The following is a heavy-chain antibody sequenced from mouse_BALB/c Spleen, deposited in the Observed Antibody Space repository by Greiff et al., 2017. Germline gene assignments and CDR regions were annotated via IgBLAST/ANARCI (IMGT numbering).Heavy chain of an antibody. Sequence: VKLVESGPSLVQPSQSLSITCTVSGFSLTSYGVHWVRQSPGKGLEWLGVIWRGGSTDYNAAFMSRLSITKDNSKSQVFFKMNSLQADDTAIYYCAKNLNYYGSSYDYAMDYWGQGTSVTVSS. V-gene: IGHV2-5-1*01. D-gene: IGHD1-1*01. J-gene: IGHJ4*01. CDR2: IWRGGST. CDR1: GFSLTSYG. CDR3: AKNLNYYGSSYDYAMDY.